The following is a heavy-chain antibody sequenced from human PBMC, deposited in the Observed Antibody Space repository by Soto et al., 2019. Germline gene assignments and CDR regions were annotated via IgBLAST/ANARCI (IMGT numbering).Heavy chain of an antibody. CDR2: IDPSDSYT. D-gene: IGHD3-22*01. V-gene: IGHV5-10-1*01. CDR3: ARLGDDSSGYYPYYYGMDV. CDR1: GYSFTSYW. Sequence: GESLKLSCKGSGYSFTSYWISWVRQMPGKGLEWMGRIDPSDSYTNYSPSFQGHVTISADKSISTAYLQWSSLKASDTAMYYCARLGDDSSGYYPYYYGMDVWGQGTTVTVSS. J-gene: IGHJ6*02.